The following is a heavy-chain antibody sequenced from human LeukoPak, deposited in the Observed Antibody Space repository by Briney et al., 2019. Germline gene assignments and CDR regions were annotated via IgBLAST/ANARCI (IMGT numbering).Heavy chain of an antibody. CDR1: GGSISSYY. V-gene: IGHV4-59*01. J-gene: IGHJ4*02. CDR2: IYYSGST. Sequence: PSETLSLTCTVSGGSISSYYWSWIRQPPGKGLEWIAYIYYSGSTNYNPSLKSRVTISVDTSKNQFSLKLRSVTAADTAVYYCARDCGGDRYLDYWGQGTLVTVSS. CDR3: ARDCGGDRYLDY. D-gene: IGHD2-21*02.